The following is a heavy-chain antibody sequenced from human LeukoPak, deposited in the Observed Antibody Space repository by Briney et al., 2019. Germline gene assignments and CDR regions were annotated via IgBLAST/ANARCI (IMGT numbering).Heavy chain of an antibody. CDR1: GFTFGDYG. J-gene: IGHJ4*02. Sequence: GGSLRLSCEASGFTFGDYGINWVRLVPGKGLEWVSGITWNGGSTDYADSVKGRFTISRDNAKNSLYLQMNCLRAEDTALYYCARDHGVGATLATFDYWGQGTLVTVSS. CDR2: ITWNGGST. D-gene: IGHD1-26*01. V-gene: IGHV3-20*04. CDR3: ARDHGVGATLATFDY.